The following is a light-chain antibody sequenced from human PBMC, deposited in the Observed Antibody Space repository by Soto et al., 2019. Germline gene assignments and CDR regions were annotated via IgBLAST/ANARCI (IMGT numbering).Light chain of an antibody. V-gene: IGLV2-11*01. CDR1: SSDVGGYSY. Sequence: QSALTQPASVSGSPGQSVTISCTGISSDVGGYSYVSWYQQHPGKAPKLIIYDVDQRPSGVPDRFSGSKSGNTASLTISGLQAEDEADYYCCSYARTYVELGGGTKLTVL. CDR2: DVD. J-gene: IGLJ3*02. CDR3: CSYARTYVE.